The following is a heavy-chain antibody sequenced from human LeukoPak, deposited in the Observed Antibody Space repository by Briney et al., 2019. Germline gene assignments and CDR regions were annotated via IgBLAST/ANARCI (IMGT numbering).Heavy chain of an antibody. D-gene: IGHD6-6*01. CDR1: GFTFSSYA. CDR3: ARRPLSSGFSYYYYYMDV. V-gene: IGHV3-64*01. J-gene: IGHJ6*03. Sequence: GGSLRLSCAASGFTFSSYAMHWVRQAPGKGLEYVSAISSNGGSTYYANSVKGRFTISRDNSKNTLYLQMGSLRAEDTAVYYCARRPLSSGFSYYYYYMDVWGKGTTVTVSS. CDR2: ISSNGGST.